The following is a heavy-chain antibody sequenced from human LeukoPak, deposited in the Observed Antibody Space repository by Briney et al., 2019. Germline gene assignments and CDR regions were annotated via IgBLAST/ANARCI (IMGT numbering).Heavy chain of an antibody. D-gene: IGHD6-13*01. CDR3: ARDRYSSSSGGNYYYYMDV. J-gene: IGHJ6*03. CDR1: GGSISSSGYY. Sequence: SETLSLTCTVSGGSISSSGYYWGWIRQPPAKGLEWIGSIYYSGSTYYNPPLKSRVTVSVDTSKNQLSLKLSSVTAADTAVYYCARDRYSSSSGGNYYYYMDVWGKGTTVTVSS. V-gene: IGHV4-39*07. CDR2: IYYSGST.